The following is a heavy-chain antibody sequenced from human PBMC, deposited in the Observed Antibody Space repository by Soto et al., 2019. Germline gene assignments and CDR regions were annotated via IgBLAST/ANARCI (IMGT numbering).Heavy chain of an antibody. Sequence: GGSLRLSCAGSGFTFSSYGMTWVRQAPGKGLEWVSFSSATGAGTYCADSVKGRFTISRDNSKNTLYLQMTSLRADDTAVYYCAKDRRAGGNYGFYSDFWGQGALVTVSS. CDR2: SSATGAGT. CDR3: AKDRRAGGNYGFYSDF. V-gene: IGHV3-23*01. J-gene: IGHJ4*02. D-gene: IGHD1-7*01. CDR1: GFTFSSYG.